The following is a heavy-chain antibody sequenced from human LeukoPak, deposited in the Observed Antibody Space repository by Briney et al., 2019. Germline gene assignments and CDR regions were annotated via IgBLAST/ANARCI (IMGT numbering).Heavy chain of an antibody. V-gene: IGHV4-39*07. Sequence: SETLSLTCTVSGGSINSNNYYWGWIHQPPGKGLEWIGSIYYSGSTYYNPSLKSRVTISVDTSKNQFSLKLSSVTAADTAVYFCARRFCSNGVCYRSAFDIWGQGTMVTVSS. CDR3: ARRFCSNGVCYRSAFDI. CDR2: IYYSGST. D-gene: IGHD2-8*01. CDR1: GGSINSNNYY. J-gene: IGHJ3*02.